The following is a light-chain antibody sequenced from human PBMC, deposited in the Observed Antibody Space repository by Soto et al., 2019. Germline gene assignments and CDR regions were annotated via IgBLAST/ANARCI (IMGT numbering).Light chain of an antibody. Sequence: QSALTQPASVSGSPGQSITISCTGTSSDVGGYDYVSWYQLHPGKAPKLMVFEVSNRPSGVSYRFSGSKSGNTASLTISGLQAEDEADYFCSSYSISTAYLLGNGTKVT. V-gene: IGLV2-14*01. J-gene: IGLJ1*01. CDR1: SSDVGGYDY. CDR3: SSYSISTAYL. CDR2: EVS.